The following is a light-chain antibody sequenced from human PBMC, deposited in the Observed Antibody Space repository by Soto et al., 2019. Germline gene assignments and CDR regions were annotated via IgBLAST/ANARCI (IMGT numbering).Light chain of an antibody. CDR1: QGISNS. J-gene: IGKJ3*01. CDR2: AAS. Sequence: DIQMTQSPSSLSAFVGGRVTITCRASQGISNSLAWYQQKPGKGPKLLIYAASTLQSGVPSRFSGSGSGTDFTPTISSLQPEDVATYYCKKYNSAPLTFGPGTKVDIK. V-gene: IGKV1-27*01. CDR3: KKYNSAPLT.